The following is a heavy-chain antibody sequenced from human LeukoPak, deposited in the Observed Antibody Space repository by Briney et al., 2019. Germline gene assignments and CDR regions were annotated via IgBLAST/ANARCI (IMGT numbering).Heavy chain of an antibody. Sequence: GGSLRLSCAASGFTFSSYAMSWVRQAPGKGLEWVSAISGSDGSTYYADSVKGRFTISRDNSKNTLYLRMNSQRAEDTAVYYCAKVPGYCSSTSCLDYWGQGTLVTVSS. CDR3: AKVPGYCSSTSCLDY. CDR1: GFTFSSYA. J-gene: IGHJ4*02. V-gene: IGHV3-23*01. D-gene: IGHD2-2*01. CDR2: ISGSDGST.